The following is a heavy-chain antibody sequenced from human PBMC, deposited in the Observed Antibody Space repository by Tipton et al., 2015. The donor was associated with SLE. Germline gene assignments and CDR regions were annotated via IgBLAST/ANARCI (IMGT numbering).Heavy chain of an antibody. CDR2: ISYDGSNK. Sequence: SLRLSCAASGFPFSSYAVHWVRQAPGKGLEWVAVISYDGSNKEYADSVKGRFSISRDESKNMLYLQMNSLTIEDTALYYCARMDYLGGYSHEALTIWGQGTRVTVSP. CDR1: GFPFSSYA. D-gene: IGHD5-12*01. V-gene: IGHV3-30*04. CDR3: ARMDYLGGYSHEALTI. J-gene: IGHJ3*02.